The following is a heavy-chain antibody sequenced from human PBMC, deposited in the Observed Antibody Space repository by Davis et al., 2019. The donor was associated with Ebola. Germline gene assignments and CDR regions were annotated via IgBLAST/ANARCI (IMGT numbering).Heavy chain of an antibody. CDR3: ARYSSGWYRGRGWFDP. D-gene: IGHD6-19*01. CDR1: GYTFTSYG. V-gene: IGHV1-18*01. CDR2: ISAYHGNT. Sequence: ASVQVSCQSSGYTFTSYGISWVRQAPGHALDWIGWISAYHGNTNYAQKLQGRVTMTTDTSTSTAYMELRSLRSDDTAVYYCARYSSGWYRGRGWFDPWGQGTLVTVSS. J-gene: IGHJ5*02.